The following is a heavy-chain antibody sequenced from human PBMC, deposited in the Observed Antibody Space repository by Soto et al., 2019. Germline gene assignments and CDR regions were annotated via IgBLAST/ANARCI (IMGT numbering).Heavy chain of an antibody. CDR2: ISSSGSTI. J-gene: IGHJ6*03. Sequence: GGSLRLSCAASGFTFSSYAMSWIRQAPGKGLEWVSYISSSGSTIYYADSVKGRFTNSRDNAKNSLYLQMNSLRAEDTAVYYCAREGSIAARGHYYYYYMDVWGKGTTVTVSS. D-gene: IGHD6-6*01. CDR1: GFTFSSYA. V-gene: IGHV3-11*01. CDR3: AREGSIAARGHYYYYYMDV.